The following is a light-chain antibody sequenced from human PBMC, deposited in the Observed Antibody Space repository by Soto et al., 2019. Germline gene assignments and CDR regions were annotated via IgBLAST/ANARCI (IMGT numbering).Light chain of an antibody. CDR2: DAS. V-gene: IGKV1-33*01. CDR3: QQYDNLPFT. J-gene: IGKJ3*01. CDR1: QDISNY. Sequence: DIQMTQSPSSLSASVGDRVTITCQASQDISNYLNWYQQKPGKAPKLLIYDASNLETGVPSRFSVRGSGTDFTVTISSLQPEDIATYYCQQYDNLPFTFGPGTKVDIK.